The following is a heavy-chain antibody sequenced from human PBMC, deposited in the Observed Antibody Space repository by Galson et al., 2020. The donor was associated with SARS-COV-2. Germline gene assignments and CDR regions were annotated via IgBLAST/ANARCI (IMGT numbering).Heavy chain of an antibody. V-gene: IGHV3-7*01. CDR2: IKQDGSEK. CDR1: GFTFSSYW. J-gene: IGHJ6*02. CDR3: ARDGYGSGNTYYYYGMDV. Sequence: GESLKISCAASGFTFSSYWMSWVRQAPGKGLEWVANIKQDGSEKYYVDSVKGRFTISRDNAKNSLYLQMNSLRAEDTAVYYCARDGYGSGNTYYYYGMDVWGQGTTVTVSS. D-gene: IGHD3-10*01.